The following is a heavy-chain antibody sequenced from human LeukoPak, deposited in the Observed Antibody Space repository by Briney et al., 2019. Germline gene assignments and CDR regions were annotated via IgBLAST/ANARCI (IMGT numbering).Heavy chain of an antibody. CDR1: GFTFSNYW. V-gene: IGHV3-74*01. CDR2: INSDGSST. D-gene: IGHD4-17*01. CDR3: AKGGATVIDY. J-gene: IGHJ4*02. Sequence: PGGSLRLPCAASGFTFSNYWMHWVRQAPGKGLVWVSRINSDGSSTTSADSVKGRFTISRDNAKNTLYLQMNSLRAEDTAVYYCAKGGATVIDYRGQGTLVTVSS.